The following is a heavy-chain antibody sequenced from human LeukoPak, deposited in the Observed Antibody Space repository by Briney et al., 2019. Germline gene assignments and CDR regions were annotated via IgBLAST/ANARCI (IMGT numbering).Heavy chain of an antibody. CDR1: GFTFSSYA. J-gene: IGHJ4*02. CDR3: ARDEDIVVVPAAPDY. CDR2: ISYDGSNK. D-gene: IGHD2-2*01. V-gene: IGHV3-30*04. Sequence: GGSLRLSCAASGFTFSSYAMHWVRPAPGKGLEWVAVISYDGSNKYYADSVKGRFTISRDNSKNTLYLQMNSLRAEDTAVYYCARDEDIVVVPAAPDYWGQGTLVTVSS.